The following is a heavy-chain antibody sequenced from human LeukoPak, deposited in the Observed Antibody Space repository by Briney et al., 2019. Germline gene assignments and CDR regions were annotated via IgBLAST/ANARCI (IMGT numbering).Heavy chain of an antibody. D-gene: IGHD5-18*01. J-gene: IGHJ4*02. CDR1: GGSISSYY. CDR2: IYYSGST. Sequence: SETLSLTCTVSGGSISSYYWSWIRQPPGKGLEWIGYIYYSGSTNYNPSLKSRVTISVDTSKNQFSLKLSSVTAADTAVYYCAKEGDNSYGYWGQGTLVTVSS. V-gene: IGHV4-59*12. CDR3: AKEGDNSYGY.